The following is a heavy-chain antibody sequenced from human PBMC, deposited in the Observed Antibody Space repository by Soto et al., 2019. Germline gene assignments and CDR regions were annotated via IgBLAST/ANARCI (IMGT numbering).Heavy chain of an antibody. D-gene: IGHD4-4*01. CDR2: MNPNSGKT. Sequence: QVQLVQSGAEVKKPGASVKVSCKASGYTFTNYDINWVRQATGQGLEWMGWMNPNSGKTGYAQKFQGTVTMTXXTXIXTAYMELSSLRSEDTAVYYCARSRSYGYSNTNWLDPWGQGTLVTVSS. V-gene: IGHV1-8*01. CDR3: ARSRSYGYSNTNWLDP. J-gene: IGHJ5*02. CDR1: GYTFTNYD.